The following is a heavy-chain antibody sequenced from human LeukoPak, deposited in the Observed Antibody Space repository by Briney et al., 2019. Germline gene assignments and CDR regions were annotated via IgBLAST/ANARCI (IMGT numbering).Heavy chain of an antibody. D-gene: IGHD3-16*02. CDR2: ITGNT. Sequence: SETLSLTCTVSGGSVSSPDDYWGWIRQPPGKGLEWSGSITGNTLYNPSLTSRVSMSIDLSKNQFTLRLSSVTAADTAVYYCVRHSHRRGNAFEIWGPGTMVTVSS. V-gene: IGHV4-39*01. J-gene: IGHJ3*02. CDR3: VRHSHRRGNAFEI. CDR1: GGSVSSPDDY.